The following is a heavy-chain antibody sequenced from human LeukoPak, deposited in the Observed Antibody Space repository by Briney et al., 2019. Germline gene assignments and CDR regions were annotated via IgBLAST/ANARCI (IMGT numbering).Heavy chain of an antibody. CDR2: ISGSGGST. J-gene: IGHJ5*02. CDR3: ARIIAAAGRRGWFDP. V-gene: IGHV3-23*01. CDR1: GFTFSSYA. D-gene: IGHD6-13*01. Sequence: GGSLRLSCAASGFTFSSYAMSWVRQAPGKGLEWVSAISGSGGSTYCADSVKGRFTISRDNSKNTLYLQMNSLRAEDTAVYYCARIIAAAGRRGWFDPWGQGTLVTVSS.